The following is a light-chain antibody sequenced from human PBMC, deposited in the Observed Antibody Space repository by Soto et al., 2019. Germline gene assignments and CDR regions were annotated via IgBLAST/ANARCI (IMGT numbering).Light chain of an antibody. Sequence: EIVLTQSPGTLSLSPGESATLSFRAIQIVSSSYLAWYQHKPGQAPRLLIYTVSTRAAGIPDRFSGSGSGTDFTLTISRLEPEDSAVYYCQQYGSSPTWTFGQGTKVDI. J-gene: IGKJ1*01. CDR1: QIVSSSY. CDR3: QQYGSSPTWT. CDR2: TVS. V-gene: IGKV3-20*01.